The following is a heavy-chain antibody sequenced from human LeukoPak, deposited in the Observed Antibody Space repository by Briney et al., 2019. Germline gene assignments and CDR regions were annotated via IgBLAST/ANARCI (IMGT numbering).Heavy chain of an antibody. Sequence: PSETLSLTCTVSGGSISSGSYYWSWIRQPAGKGLEWIGRICTSGSTNYNPSLKSRVTISVDTSKNQFSLKLSSVTAADTAAYYCARDGDDDFWSGPSGYWGQGTLVTVSS. D-gene: IGHD3-3*01. V-gene: IGHV4-61*02. J-gene: IGHJ4*02. CDR1: GGSISSGSYY. CDR3: ARDGDDDFWSGPSGY. CDR2: ICTSGST.